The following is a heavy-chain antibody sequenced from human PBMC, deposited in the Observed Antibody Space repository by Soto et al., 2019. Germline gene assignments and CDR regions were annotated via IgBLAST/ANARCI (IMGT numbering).Heavy chain of an antibody. D-gene: IGHD3-3*01. CDR2: IWYDGSNK. V-gene: IGHV3-33*01. CDR1: GFTFSSYG. CDR3: ARDQLRFLEWLSYMDV. J-gene: IGHJ6*02. Sequence: PGGSLRLSCAASGFTFSSYGMHWVRQAPGKGLEWVAVIWYDGSNKYYADSVKGRFTISRDNSKNTLYLQMNSLRAEDTAVYYCARDQLRFLEWLSYMDVWGQGTTVTSP.